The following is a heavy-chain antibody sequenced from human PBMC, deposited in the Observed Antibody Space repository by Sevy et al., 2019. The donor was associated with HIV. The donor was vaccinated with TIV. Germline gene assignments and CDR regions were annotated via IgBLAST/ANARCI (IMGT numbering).Heavy chain of an antibody. D-gene: IGHD3-3*01. V-gene: IGHV3-23*01. J-gene: IGHJ4*02. CDR1: GFTFSSYA. CDR2: ISGSGGST. CDR3: AKSPPSRFLDWLFPFDY. Sequence: GGSLRLSCAASGFTFSSYAMSWVRQAPGKGLEWVSAISGSGGSTYYADSVQGRFTISRDNSKNTLYLQMNSLRAEDTAVSYCAKSPPSRFLDWLFPFDYWGQGTLVTVSS.